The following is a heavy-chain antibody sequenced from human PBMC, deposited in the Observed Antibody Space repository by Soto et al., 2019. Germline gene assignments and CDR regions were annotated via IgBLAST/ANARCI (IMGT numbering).Heavy chain of an antibody. D-gene: IGHD6-6*01. CDR3: ARDHSSSSYYYYGMDV. CDR1: GGTFSSYA. J-gene: IGHJ6*02. Sequence: SVKVSCKASGGTFSSYAISWVRQAPGQGLEWMGGIIPIFGTANYAQKFQGRVTITADESTSTAYMELSSLRSEDTALFYCARDHSSSSYYYYGMDVWGQGTTVTVSS. CDR2: IIPIFGTA. V-gene: IGHV1-69*13.